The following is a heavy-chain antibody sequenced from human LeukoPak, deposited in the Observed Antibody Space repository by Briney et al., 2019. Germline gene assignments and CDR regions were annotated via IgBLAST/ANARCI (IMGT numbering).Heavy chain of an antibody. V-gene: IGHV1-18*04. Sequence: ASVKVSCKASGYTFTSYYMHWVRQAPGQGLEWMGWISAYNGNTNYAQKLQGRVTMTTDTSTSTAYMELRSLRSDDTAVYYCARGPPITMIVVVITPYFDYWGQGTLVTVSS. CDR3: ARGPPITMIVVVITPYFDY. D-gene: IGHD3-22*01. CDR2: ISAYNGNT. CDR1: GYTFTSYY. J-gene: IGHJ4*02.